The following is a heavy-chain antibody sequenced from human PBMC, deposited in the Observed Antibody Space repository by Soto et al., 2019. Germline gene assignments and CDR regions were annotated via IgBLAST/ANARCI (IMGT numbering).Heavy chain of an antibody. V-gene: IGHV2-26*01. CDR3: ARIWDGDYLWYFDY. CDR2: ILSNDEK. CDR1: GFSLSNARMG. D-gene: IGHD4-17*01. J-gene: IGHJ4*02. Sequence: QVTLKESGPVLVKPTETLTLTCTVSGFSLSNARMGVSWIRQPPGKALEWLAHILSNDEKSYSTSLKSRLTISKDTSKSQVVLTMTNMDPVDTATYYCARIWDGDYLWYFDYWGQGTLVTVSS.